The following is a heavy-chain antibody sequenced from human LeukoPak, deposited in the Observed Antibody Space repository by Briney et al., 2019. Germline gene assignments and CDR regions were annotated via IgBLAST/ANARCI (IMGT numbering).Heavy chain of an antibody. CDR3: AKGRTNDY. CDR2: ISGTGGNT. D-gene: IGHD1/OR15-1a*01. V-gene: IGHV3-23*01. Sequence: PGGSLRLSCAASGFTFSTYAMSWVRQAPGRGLEWVSAISGTGGNTFYADSVKGRFTISRDNSKNTLYLQMNSLRAEDTAIYYCAKGRTNDYWGQGTLVTVSS. CDR1: GFTFSTYA. J-gene: IGHJ4*02.